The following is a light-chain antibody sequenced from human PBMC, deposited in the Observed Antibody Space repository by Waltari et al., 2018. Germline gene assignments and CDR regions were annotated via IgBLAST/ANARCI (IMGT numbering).Light chain of an antibody. J-gene: IGKJ4*01. V-gene: IGKV3-11*01. CDR1: QSVNTY. CDR3: QERSNWPGGS. CDR2: DAS. Sequence: ELVFTQSPARQSLSLGASAPLSCRASQSVNTYLAWYQQKPGQPPRLLIYDASTRATRVPARFVGSGSGTDFTLTITRLEPEDFAVYYCQERSNWPGGSFGGGTKVETK.